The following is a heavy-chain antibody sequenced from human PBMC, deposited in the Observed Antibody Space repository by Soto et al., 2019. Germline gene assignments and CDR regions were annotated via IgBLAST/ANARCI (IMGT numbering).Heavy chain of an antibody. CDR2: IYHGGNT. CDR3: ARHSSYYYDSSAYYDS. D-gene: IGHD3-22*01. J-gene: IGHJ5*01. CDR1: GAPISTGNW. V-gene: IGHV4-4*02. Sequence: QVHLQESGPGLVQSSGTLSLTCGVSGAPISTGNWWTWGRQPPGKWLEWIGEIYHGGNTNYRPSLKSRVTISVDKAKDQFSLRLSSVTAADTAVYYCARHSSYYYDSSAYYDSWGQGALVTVSS.